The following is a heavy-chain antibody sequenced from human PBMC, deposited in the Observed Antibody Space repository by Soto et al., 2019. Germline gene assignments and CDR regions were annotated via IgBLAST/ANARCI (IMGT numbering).Heavy chain of an antibody. V-gene: IGHV4-59*12. CDR2: IYYSGST. Sequence: SETLSLTCTVSGGSISFYHWSWIRQPPGKGLEWIGYIYYSGSTTYNPSLKSRVTISADTSKNQFSLRLTSVTAADTAVYYCARDWLGCSGDSCHPGSPGYYYYGMDVWGQGTTVTVSS. D-gene: IGHD2-15*01. CDR1: GGSISFYH. J-gene: IGHJ6*02. CDR3: ARDWLGCSGDSCHPGSPGYYYYGMDV.